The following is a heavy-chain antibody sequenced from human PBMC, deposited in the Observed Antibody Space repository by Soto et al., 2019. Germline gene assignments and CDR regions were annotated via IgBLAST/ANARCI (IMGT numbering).Heavy chain of an antibody. CDR3: VAAAGTGLDY. CDR2: IDPSDSYT. J-gene: IGHJ4*02. D-gene: IGHD6-13*01. CDR1: GYSFTSYW. Sequence: PGESLKISCKGSGYSFTSYWISWVRQMPGKGLEWMGRIDPSDSYTNYSPSFQGHVTISADKSISTAYLQWSSLKASDTAMYYCVAAAGTGLDYWGQGTLVTVSS. V-gene: IGHV5-10-1*01.